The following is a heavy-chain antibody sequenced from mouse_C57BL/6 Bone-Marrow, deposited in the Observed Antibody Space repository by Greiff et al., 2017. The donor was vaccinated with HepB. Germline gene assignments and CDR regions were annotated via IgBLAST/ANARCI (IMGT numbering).Heavy chain of an antibody. D-gene: IGHD4-1*01. CDR3: KPGKEEWFAY. J-gene: IGHJ3*01. CDR1: YTFTDYYM. Sequence: LVESGPELVKPGASVKMSCKASGYTFTDYYMHWVKQKPGKGLEWIGEIYPGSGNTYYNEKFKGKATLTADTSSSTAYMQLSSLTSEDSAVYFCAKPGKEEWFAYWGQGTLVTVSA. V-gene: IGHV1-83*01. CDR2: YPGSGNTY.